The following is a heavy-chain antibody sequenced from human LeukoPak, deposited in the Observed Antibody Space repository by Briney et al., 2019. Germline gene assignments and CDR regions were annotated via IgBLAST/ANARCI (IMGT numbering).Heavy chain of an antibody. CDR2: INHSGST. CDR3: ARVTIFGYFDY. J-gene: IGHJ4*02. CDR1: GGSFSGYY. Sequence: PSETLSLTCAVYGGSFSGYYWSWIRQPPGKGLEWIGEINHSGSTNYNPSLRSRVTISVDTSKNQFSLKLSSVTAADTAVYYCARVTIFGYFDYWGQGTLVTVSS. D-gene: IGHD3-3*01. V-gene: IGHV4-34*01.